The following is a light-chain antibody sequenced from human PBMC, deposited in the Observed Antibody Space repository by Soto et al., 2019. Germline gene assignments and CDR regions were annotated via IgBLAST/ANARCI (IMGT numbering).Light chain of an antibody. CDR3: QQYGSLPRT. J-gene: IGKJ4*01. CDR2: GAS. V-gene: IGKV3-20*01. CDR1: QSVRSIY. Sequence: EVVLTQSPGTLSLSPGERATLSCRASQSVRSIYLGWYQQKSGQAPRLLIYGASSRATGIPDRFSGSGSGTDFTLTISRLEPEDFAVYYCQQYGSLPRTFGGGTKWIS.